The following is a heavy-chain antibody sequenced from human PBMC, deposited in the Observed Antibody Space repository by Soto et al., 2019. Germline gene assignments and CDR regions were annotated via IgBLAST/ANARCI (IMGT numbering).Heavy chain of an antibody. Sequence: GASVKVSCKASGYTFTSYYMHWVRQAPGQGLEWMGIINPSGGSTSYAQKFQGRVTMTRDTSTSTVYMELSSLRSEDTAVYYCARDPTRIAAAGNDAFDIWGQGTMVTVSS. V-gene: IGHV1-46*03. CDR1: GYTFTSYY. CDR2: INPSGGST. J-gene: IGHJ3*02. CDR3: ARDPTRIAAAGNDAFDI. D-gene: IGHD6-13*01.